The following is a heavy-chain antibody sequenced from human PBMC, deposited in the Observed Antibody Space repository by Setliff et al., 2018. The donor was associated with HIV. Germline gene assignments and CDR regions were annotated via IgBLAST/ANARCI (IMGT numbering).Heavy chain of an antibody. J-gene: IGHJ6*03. Sequence: GASVKVSCKAFGYHFSDNYIQWVRQAPGQGLEWMAVIYPSGGSGTFAQKFQGRATLTTDTSTNTLYMELTNLRSEDTAIYYCARGVSTPVGNGALNRYFYMDVWGKGTAVTVSS. CDR3: ARGVSTPVGNGALNRYFYMDV. CDR2: IYPSGGSG. CDR1: GYHFSDNY. V-gene: IGHV1-46*01. D-gene: IGHD1-1*01.